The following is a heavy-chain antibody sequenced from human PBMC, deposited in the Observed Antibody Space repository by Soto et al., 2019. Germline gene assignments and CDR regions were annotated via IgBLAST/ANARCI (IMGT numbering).Heavy chain of an antibody. J-gene: IGHJ4*02. CDR1: GFTVSSNY. CDR2: IYSGGST. D-gene: IGHD3-10*01. Sequence: GGSLRLSCAASGFTVSSNYMSWVRQAPGKGLEWVSVIYSGGSTYYADSVKGRFTISRDNSKNTLYLQMNSLRAEDTAVYYCARDRYYYGSGSLQYYFDYWGQGTLVTVSS. V-gene: IGHV3-66*01. CDR3: ARDRYYYGSGSLQYYFDY.